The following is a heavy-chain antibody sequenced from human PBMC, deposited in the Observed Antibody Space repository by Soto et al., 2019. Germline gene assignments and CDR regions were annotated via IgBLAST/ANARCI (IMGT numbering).Heavy chain of an antibody. CDR1: GRTFSNYA. CDR2: ISGSGGIT. CDR3: AKEPEGY. J-gene: IGHJ4*02. Sequence: EVQLLEAGGGLVQPGESLRLSCAASGRTFSNYAMTWVRQAPGKGLEWVSGISGSGGITYYADSVKGRFTIFRDNTKNTLVLQMNSLSAEDKAVNYCAKEPEGYWGQGTLVTVSS. V-gene: IGHV3-23*01.